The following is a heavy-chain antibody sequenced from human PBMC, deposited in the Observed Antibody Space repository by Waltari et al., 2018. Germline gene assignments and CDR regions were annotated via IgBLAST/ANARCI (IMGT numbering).Heavy chain of an antibody. V-gene: IGHV4-39*01. CDR1: GDSISSIPYY. D-gene: IGHD3-10*01. CDR3: ARHFFRGDQNKQFDP. CDR2: IYNGGSA. Sequence: QVHLQESGPGLVKPSETLSLTCTVSGDSISSIPYYWGWIHQPPGKGLEWIGSIYNGGSAYYHPSLKSRVTIFVDTSKNQFSLKLSSVTAADTALYYCARHFFRGDQNKQFDPWGQGTLVTVSS. J-gene: IGHJ5*02.